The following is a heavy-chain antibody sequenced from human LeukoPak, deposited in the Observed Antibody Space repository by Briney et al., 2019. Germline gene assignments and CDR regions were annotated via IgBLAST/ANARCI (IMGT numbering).Heavy chain of an antibody. CDR3: ARGFGAVPGIFDY. CDR1: GFTFSSYS. CDR2: ISSSSSYI. V-gene: IGHV3-21*01. Sequence: GGSLRLSCAASGFTFSSYSMNWVRQAPGKGREWVSSISSSSSYIYYADSVKGRFTISRDNAKNSLYLQMNSLRAEDTAVYYCARGFGAVPGIFDYWGQGILVTVSS. J-gene: IGHJ4*02. D-gene: IGHD6-19*01.